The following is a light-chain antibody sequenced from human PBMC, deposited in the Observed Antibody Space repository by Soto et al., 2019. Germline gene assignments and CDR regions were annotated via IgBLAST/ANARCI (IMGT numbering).Light chain of an antibody. Sequence: TKPPATLSSSPVERTTLFFRATRSISRSHLAWYQQKPGQAPRLLIHGASSRATGVPYRFGGSGSGTDFTLTISRLQPEDFAAYYCQQYGSSSRTFGQGTKVDIK. CDR1: RSISRSH. J-gene: IGKJ1*01. V-gene: IGKV3-20*01. CDR3: QQYGSSSRT. CDR2: GAS.